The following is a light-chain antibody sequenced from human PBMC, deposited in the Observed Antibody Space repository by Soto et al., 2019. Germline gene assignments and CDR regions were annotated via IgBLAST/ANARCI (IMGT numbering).Light chain of an antibody. J-gene: IGKJ3*01. V-gene: IGKV1-39*01. CDR2: AAS. CDR1: QSISSC. CDR3: QQSYSRPRIT. Sequence: DIQMTQSPSSLSASVGDRVTITCRASQSISSCLNWYQQKPGKAPKLLMYAASSLQSGVTSRFSGSGCATGFTLTICSLQPEDFAIYYCQQSYSRPRITFGPGTKVDIK.